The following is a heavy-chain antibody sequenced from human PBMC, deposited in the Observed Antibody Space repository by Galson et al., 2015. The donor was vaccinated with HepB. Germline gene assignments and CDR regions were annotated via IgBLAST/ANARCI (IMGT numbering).Heavy chain of an antibody. J-gene: IGHJ5*02. D-gene: IGHD3-10*01. CDR3: ARDFMVQGPPEALKFDP. CDR2: ISAYNGNT. CDR1: GYTFTSYG. Sequence: SVKVSCKASGYTFTSYGISWVRQAPGQGLEWMGWISAYNGNTNYAQKLQGRVTMTTDTSTSTAYMELRSLRSDDTAVYYCARDFMVQGPPEALKFDPWGQGTLVTVSS. V-gene: IGHV1-18*01.